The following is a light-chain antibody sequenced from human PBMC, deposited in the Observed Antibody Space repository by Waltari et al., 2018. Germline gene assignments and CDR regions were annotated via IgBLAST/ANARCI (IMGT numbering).Light chain of an antibody. CDR2: DVN. J-gene: IGLJ2*01. V-gene: IGLV2-14*03. Sequence: QSALTQPASVSGSPGQSITISCTGASGVIGSYYYVSWYQQHPGNAPKLVIFDVNNRPSGVSNRVSASVSGNTASLTISGLQAEDEADYYCSSYTKDTRIFGGGTKLTVL. CDR3: SSYTKDTRI. CDR1: SGVIGSYYY.